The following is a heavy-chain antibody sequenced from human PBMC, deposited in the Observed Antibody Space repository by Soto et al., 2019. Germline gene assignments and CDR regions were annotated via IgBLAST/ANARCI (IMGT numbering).Heavy chain of an antibody. D-gene: IGHD6-19*01. Sequence: QVQLVQSGAEVKKPGASVKVSCKASGYTFTSYGISWVRQAPGQGLEWMGWISAYNGNTNYAQKLQGRVTMTTDTSTSTAYMELRSLRSDDTAVYYWARDITRQQWLVGGHLYWGQGTLVTVSS. CDR2: ISAYNGNT. J-gene: IGHJ4*02. CDR1: GYTFTSYG. V-gene: IGHV1-18*01. CDR3: ARDITRQQWLVGGHLY.